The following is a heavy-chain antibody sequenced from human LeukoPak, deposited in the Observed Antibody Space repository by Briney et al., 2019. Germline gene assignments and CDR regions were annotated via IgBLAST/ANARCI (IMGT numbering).Heavy chain of an antibody. J-gene: IGHJ4*02. V-gene: IGHV4-34*01. CDR2: INHSGST. CDR1: GGSFSGYY. CDR3: ARGDDYGDYYFDY. D-gene: IGHD4-17*01. Sequence: SETLSLTCAVYGGSFSGYYWSWIRQPPGKGLEWIGEINHSGSTNYDPSLKSRVTISVDTSKNQFSLKLSSVTAADTAVYYCARGDDYGDYYFDYWGQGTLVTVSS.